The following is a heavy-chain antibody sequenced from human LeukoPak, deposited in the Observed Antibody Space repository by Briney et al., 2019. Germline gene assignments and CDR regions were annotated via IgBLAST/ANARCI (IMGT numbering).Heavy chain of an antibody. V-gene: IGHV4-39*07. J-gene: IGHJ4*02. Sequence: SETLSLTCTISGDYIGRINYYWGWIRQPPGKGLEWIVSMSYSGHTYYNPSLKSRVTTSIDTSKNQLSLKLTSVTAADTAVYYCAKNWNYEFDYWGQGTLVTVSS. D-gene: IGHD1-7*01. CDR2: MSYSGHT. CDR1: GDYIGRINYY. CDR3: AKNWNYEFDY.